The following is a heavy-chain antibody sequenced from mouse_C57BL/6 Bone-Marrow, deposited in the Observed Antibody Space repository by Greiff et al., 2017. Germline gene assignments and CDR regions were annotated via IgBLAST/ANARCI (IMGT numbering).Heavy chain of an antibody. CDR3: ARSPYGSSLWYFDV. V-gene: IGHV1-76*01. J-gene: IGHJ1*03. Sequence: QVQLQQSGAELVRPGASVKLSCKASGYTFTDYYINWVKQRPGQGLEWIARIYPGSGNTYYNEKFKGKATLTAEKSSSTAYMQLSSLTSEDSAVYFCARSPYGSSLWYFDVWGTGTTVTVSS. D-gene: IGHD1-1*01. CDR2: IYPGSGNT. CDR1: GYTFTDYY.